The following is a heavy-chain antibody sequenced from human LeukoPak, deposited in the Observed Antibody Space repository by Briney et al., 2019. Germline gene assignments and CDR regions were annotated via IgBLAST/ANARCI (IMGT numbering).Heavy chain of an antibody. Sequence: GGSLRLSCAVSEFTFSNYGMHWVRQAPGKGLEWVAFIQYDGSNKFYGNSVKGRFTISRDTSKNTLYLQMNSLRAEDTAVYYCAKEQGSGSYFDYWGQGTLVTVSS. J-gene: IGHJ4*02. CDR2: IQYDGSNK. D-gene: IGHD3-10*01. CDR1: EFTFSNYG. V-gene: IGHV3-30*02. CDR3: AKEQGSGSYFDY.